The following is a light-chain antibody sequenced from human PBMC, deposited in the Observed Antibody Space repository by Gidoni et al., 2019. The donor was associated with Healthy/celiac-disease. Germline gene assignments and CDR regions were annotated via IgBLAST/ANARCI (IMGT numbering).Light chain of an antibody. CDR2: EVS. V-gene: IGLV2-14*01. CDR3: SSYTSSSTPYV. CDR1: SSDVGGYNF. J-gene: IGLJ1*01. Sequence: QSALTQPASVSASPGQPITIPCTGISSDVGGYNFVPWYQQHPGKAPKLMIHEVSNRPSGVSSRFSGYKSGNTASLTIAGLQAEDEADYYCSSYTSSSTPYVVGTGTKVTV.